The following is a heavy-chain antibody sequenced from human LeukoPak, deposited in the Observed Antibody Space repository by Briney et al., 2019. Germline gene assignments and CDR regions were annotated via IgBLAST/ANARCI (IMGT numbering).Heavy chain of an antibody. CDR3: ARGAYIAAAQYGY. Sequence: SETLSLTCTVSGGSISSGGYYWSWIRQHPGKGLEWIGYIYYSGSTYYNPSLKSRVTISVDTSKNQFSLKLSSVTAADTAVYYCARGAYIAAAQYGYWGQGTLVTVSS. CDR1: GGSISSGGYY. J-gene: IGHJ4*02. D-gene: IGHD6-13*01. V-gene: IGHV4-31*03. CDR2: IYYSGST.